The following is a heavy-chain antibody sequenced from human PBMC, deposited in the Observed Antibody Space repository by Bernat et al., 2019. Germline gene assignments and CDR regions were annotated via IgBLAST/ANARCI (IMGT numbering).Heavy chain of an antibody. V-gene: IGHV3-23*01. J-gene: IGHJ6*02. Sequence: EVQLLESGGGLVQPGGSLRLSCAASGFTFSSYAMSWVRQAPGKGLEWVSAISGSGGSTYYADSVKGRFTISRDNSKNTLYLQMNSLRAEDTAVYYCAKDEYSGSYYYYYGIDVWGQGTTVTVSS. CDR3: AKDEYSGSYYYYYGIDV. D-gene: IGHD1-26*01. CDR2: ISGSGGST. CDR1: GFTFSSYA.